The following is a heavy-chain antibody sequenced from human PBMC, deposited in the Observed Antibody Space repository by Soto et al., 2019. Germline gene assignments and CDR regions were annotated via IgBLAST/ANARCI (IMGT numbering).Heavy chain of an antibody. V-gene: IGHV6-1*01. J-gene: IGHJ4*01. CDR1: GDSVSSNSAG. CDR2: TYYRSKWYY. CDR3: ARGEQYSGRIFDY. Sequence: SQTLSLTCAITGDSVSSNSAGLSWVRQSPSRGLEWLVRTYYRSKWYYQYAVSVRGRITITPDTSKNQYSLQLNSVTPEDTAVYFCARGEQYSGRIFDYWGQRTLVTVSS. D-gene: IGHD1-26*01.